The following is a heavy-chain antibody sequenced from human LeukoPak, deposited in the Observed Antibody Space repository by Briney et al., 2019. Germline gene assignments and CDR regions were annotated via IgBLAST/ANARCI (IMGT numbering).Heavy chain of an antibody. CDR3: ARDSPAAGGDFDY. D-gene: IGHD6-13*01. CDR2: INPNSGGT. Sequence: ASVRVSCKASGYAFTGFFMHWVRQAPGQGLEWMGWINPNSGGTNYAQKFQGRVTMTRDTSISTAYMELSSLRSDDTAVYYCARDSPAAGGDFDYWGQGTLVTVSS. CDR1: GYAFTGFF. V-gene: IGHV1-2*02. J-gene: IGHJ4*02.